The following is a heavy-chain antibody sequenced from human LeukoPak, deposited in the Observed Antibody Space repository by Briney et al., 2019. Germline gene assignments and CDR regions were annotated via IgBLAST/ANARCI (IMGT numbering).Heavy chain of an antibody. V-gene: IGHV1-69*05. Sequence: SVKVSCKASGGTFTSYAISWVRQAPGQGLEWMGGIMPLFGTANYAQEFQGRVTFTTDESASTAYMEVSSLRSEDTAVYYCASGSLGDGYGVGDYYQYMDVWGKGTTVTVSS. CDR2: IMPLFGTA. D-gene: IGHD5-24*01. J-gene: IGHJ6*03. CDR3: ASGSLGDGYGVGDYYQYMDV. CDR1: GGTFTSYA.